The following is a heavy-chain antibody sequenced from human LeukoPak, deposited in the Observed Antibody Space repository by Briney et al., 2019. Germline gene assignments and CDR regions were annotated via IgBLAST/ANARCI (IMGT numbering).Heavy chain of an antibody. CDR3: ARSKRIAVAGTVDY. Sequence: GGSLRLSCAASGFTFSDYYMSWIRQAPGKGLEWVSYISSSGSTIYYADSVKGRFTISRDNARNSLYLQMNSLRAEDTAVYYCARSKRIAVAGTVDYWGQGTLVTVSS. CDR1: GFTFSDYY. J-gene: IGHJ4*02. V-gene: IGHV3-11*04. CDR2: ISSSGSTI. D-gene: IGHD6-19*01.